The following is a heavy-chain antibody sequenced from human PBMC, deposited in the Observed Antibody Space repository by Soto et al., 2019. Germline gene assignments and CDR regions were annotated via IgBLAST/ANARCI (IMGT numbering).Heavy chain of an antibody. Sequence: SETLSLTCTVSGGSISSYYWSWIRQPPGKGLEWIGYIYYSGSTNYNPSLKSRVTISVDTSKNQFSLKLSSVTAADTAVYYCARGYDSSGYYWSHYYYYYGMDVWGQGTTVTSP. CDR1: GGSISSYY. D-gene: IGHD3-22*01. V-gene: IGHV4-59*01. CDR2: IYYSGST. CDR3: ARGYDSSGYYWSHYYYYYGMDV. J-gene: IGHJ6*02.